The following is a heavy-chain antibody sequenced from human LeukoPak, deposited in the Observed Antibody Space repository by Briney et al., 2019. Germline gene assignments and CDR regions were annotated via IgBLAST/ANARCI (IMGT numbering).Heavy chain of an antibody. D-gene: IGHD3-3*01. Sequence: GASVKVSCKASGGTFRNYAISWVRQAPGQGLEWMGGIIPIFGTANYAQKFRGRVTITADKSTRTAYMELSSLRSEDTAVYYCARESTIFGVGENWFDPWGQGTLVTVSS. J-gene: IGHJ5*02. CDR2: IIPIFGTA. V-gene: IGHV1-69*06. CDR3: ARESTIFGVGENWFDP. CDR1: GGTFRNYA.